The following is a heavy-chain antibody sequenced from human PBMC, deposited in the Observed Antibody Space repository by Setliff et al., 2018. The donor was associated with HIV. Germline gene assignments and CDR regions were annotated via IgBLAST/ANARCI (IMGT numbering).Heavy chain of an antibody. Sequence: VASVKVSCKAFGYTFINYGISWVRQAPGQGLEWMRWISAYNGNTNYSQKLQDRVTMTTDTSTSTAYMELRSLRSDDTAVYYCARDGYYYGSGSYSSFDYWGQGTLVTAPQ. J-gene: IGHJ4*02. CDR2: ISAYNGNT. V-gene: IGHV1-18*01. CDR1: GYTFINYG. CDR3: ARDGYYYGSGSYSSFDY. D-gene: IGHD3-10*01.